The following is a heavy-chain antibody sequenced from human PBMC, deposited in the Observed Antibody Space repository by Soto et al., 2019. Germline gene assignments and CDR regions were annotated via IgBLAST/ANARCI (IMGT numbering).Heavy chain of an antibody. D-gene: IGHD4-17*01. CDR3: ARQTNAYGDYLGGAFDI. CDR1: GGSISSSSYY. V-gene: IGHV4-39*01. CDR2: IYYSGST. J-gene: IGHJ3*02. Sequence: PSETLSLTCTVSGGSISSSSYYWGWIRQPPGKGLEWIGSIYYSGSTYYNPSLKSRVTISVDTSKNQFSLKLSSVTAADTAVYYCARQTNAYGDYLGGAFDIWGQGTMVTVSS.